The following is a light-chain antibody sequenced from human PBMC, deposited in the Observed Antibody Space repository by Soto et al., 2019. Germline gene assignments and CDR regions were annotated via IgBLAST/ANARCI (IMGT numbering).Light chain of an antibody. CDR2: DVS. CDR3: SSYTMSSTIVV. J-gene: IGLJ2*01. Sequence: QSALTQPASVSGSPGQSITISCTGTSSDVGGYNYVSWYQQHPGKAPKLMIYDVSNRPSGVSNRFSGSKSGNTASLTISGVQAEDEDDYYCSSYTMSSTIVVFGGGTKLTV. CDR1: SSDVGGYNY. V-gene: IGLV2-14*01.